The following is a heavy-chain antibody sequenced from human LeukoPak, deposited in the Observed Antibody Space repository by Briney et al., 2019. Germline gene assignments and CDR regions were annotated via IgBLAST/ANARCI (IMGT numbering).Heavy chain of an antibody. J-gene: IGHJ4*02. CDR1: GFTFSSYA. D-gene: IGHD3-10*01. CDR3: AKMGVALRGHFDY. V-gene: IGHV3-23*01. CDR2: ISGSAGST. Sequence: GRSLRLSCAASGFTFSSYAMSWVRQAPGKGLEWVSAISGSAGSTYYADSVKGRFTISRDNSKNTLYLQMNSLRAEDTVVYYCAKMGVALRGHFDYWGQGTLVTVSS.